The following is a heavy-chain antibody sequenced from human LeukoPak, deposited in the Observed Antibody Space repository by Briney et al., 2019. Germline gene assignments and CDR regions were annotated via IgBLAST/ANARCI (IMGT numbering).Heavy chain of an antibody. Sequence: GASVKVSCKASGYTFTSYAMHWVRQAPGQRLEWMGWINAGNGNTKYSQKFQGRATITRDTSASSAYMELSSLRSEDTAVYYCARVRRPYLNYDSSGYPDYWGQGTLVTVSS. CDR2: INAGNGNT. V-gene: IGHV1-3*01. D-gene: IGHD3-22*01. CDR3: ARVRRPYLNYDSSGYPDY. J-gene: IGHJ4*02. CDR1: GYTFTSYA.